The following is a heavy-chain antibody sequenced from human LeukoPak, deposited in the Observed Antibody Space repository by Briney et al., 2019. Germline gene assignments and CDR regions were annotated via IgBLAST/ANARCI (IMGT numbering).Heavy chain of an antibody. CDR1: GGSRINAGW. D-gene: IGHD3-16*01. Sequence: SETLSLTCDVSGGSRINAGWWSWVRQPPGKGLEWIGEIFHSGNTKYNPSLESRVTISVDKSNHQFTPEMKSVTAADTAIYYCARDLGYYYGLDIWSRGTTVTVSS. V-gene: IGHV4-4*02. J-gene: IGHJ6*02. CDR3: ARDLGYYYGLDI. CDR2: IFHSGNT.